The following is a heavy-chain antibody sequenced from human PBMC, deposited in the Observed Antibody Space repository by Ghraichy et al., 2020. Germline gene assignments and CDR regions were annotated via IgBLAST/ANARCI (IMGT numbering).Heavy chain of an antibody. CDR2: ITFDGSAD. D-gene: IGHD6-19*01. V-gene: IGHV3-30*18. CDR1: GFTFSSYG. Sequence: GGSLRLSCAASGFTFSSYGMHWVRQAPGRGLQWVATITFDGSADYYLDSVKGRFTISRDTSKNTLYLQMNSLRGEDTAVYYCAKDPTSYIRWLSNWFDPWGQGTLVTVSS. CDR3: AKDPTSYIRWLSNWFDP. J-gene: IGHJ5*02.